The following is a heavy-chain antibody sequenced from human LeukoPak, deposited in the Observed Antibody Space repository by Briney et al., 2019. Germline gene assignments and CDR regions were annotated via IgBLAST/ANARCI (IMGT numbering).Heavy chain of an antibody. J-gene: IGHJ5*02. CDR2: IYSSGNS. D-gene: IGHD3-16*01. CDR1: GDSITTNSYW. V-gene: IGHV4-39*01. Sequence: KTSETLSLTCRISGDSITTNSYWWGWIRQSPGKGLEWIGSIYSSGNSYYNPSLTTRATISSDTSKTQYSLRLTSVTAADTAIYYCARRGIWDLQIGNWFDPWGQGILVIVSS. CDR3: ARRGIWDLQIGNWFDP.